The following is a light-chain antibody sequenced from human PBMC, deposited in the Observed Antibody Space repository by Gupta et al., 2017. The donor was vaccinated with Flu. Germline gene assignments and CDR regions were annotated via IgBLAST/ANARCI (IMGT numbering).Light chain of an antibody. CDR1: QSVLYSSNNKNY. CDR3: QQYDSTPLT. Sequence: DIVMTQSPDSLAVSLGERATINCKSSQSVLYSSNNKNYLAWYQQKPGQPPKLLIYWASTRESGVPDRFGGSGSGTDFTLTISSLQAEDVAVYYCQQYDSTPLTFGGGTKVEIK. CDR2: WAS. V-gene: IGKV4-1*01. J-gene: IGKJ4*01.